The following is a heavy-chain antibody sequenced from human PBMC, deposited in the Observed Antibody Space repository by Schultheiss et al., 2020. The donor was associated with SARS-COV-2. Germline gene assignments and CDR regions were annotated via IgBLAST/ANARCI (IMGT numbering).Heavy chain of an antibody. CDR3: ARGFGFNWYYFDY. J-gene: IGHJ4*02. D-gene: IGHD1-1*01. Sequence: GSLRLSCTVSDDSFSSYYWSWIRQPPGKGLEWIGYISYTGSTNYNPSLKSRVTISVDTSKNHFSLKLTSVTAADTAVYYCARGFGFNWYYFDYWGQGTLVTVSS. CDR2: ISYTGST. CDR1: DDSFSSYY. V-gene: IGHV4-59*01.